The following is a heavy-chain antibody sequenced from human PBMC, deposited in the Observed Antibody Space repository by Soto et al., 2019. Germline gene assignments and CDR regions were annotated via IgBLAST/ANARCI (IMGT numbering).Heavy chain of an antibody. CDR1: GFTFSSYG. D-gene: IGHD5-12*01. CDR2: ISYDGSNK. Sequence: QVQLVESGGGVVQPGRSLRLSCAASGFTFSSYGMHWVRQAPGKGLEWVAVISYDGSNKYYADSVKGRFTISRDNSKNTLYLQNKRQRGGDKGVFYCGEGGGGGHSGYDYASHRWVVGRNFPADWGQGTLVTVSS. V-gene: IGHV3-30*18. J-gene: IGHJ4*02. CDR3: GEGGGGGHSGYDYASHRWVVGRNFPAD.